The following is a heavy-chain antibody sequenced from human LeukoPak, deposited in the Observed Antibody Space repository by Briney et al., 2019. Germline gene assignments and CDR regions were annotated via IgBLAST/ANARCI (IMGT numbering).Heavy chain of an antibody. J-gene: IGHJ6*03. D-gene: IGHD6-6*01. CDR3: ARDGSSSPYYYYYYMDV. V-gene: IGHV3-48*03. CDR1: GFTFSSYE. Sequence: GGSLRLSCAASGFTFSSYEMHWVRQAPGKGLEWVSYISSSGSTIYYADSVKGRFTISRDNSKNTLYLQMNSLRAEDTAVYYCARDGSSSPYYYYYYMDVWGKGTTVTVSS. CDR2: ISSSGSTI.